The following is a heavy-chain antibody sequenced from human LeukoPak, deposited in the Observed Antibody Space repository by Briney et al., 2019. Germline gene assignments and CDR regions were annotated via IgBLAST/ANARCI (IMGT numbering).Heavy chain of an antibody. CDR1: GGSVTKYY. D-gene: IGHD6-13*01. J-gene: IGHJ1*01. CDR3: ARGQQQLVALQH. V-gene: IGHV4-4*08. Sequence: PSETLSLTCTVSGGSVTKYYWHWIRQAPGKGLEWIGRIYTSGSTNYNPSLKSRVTISVDTSKNQFSLKLSSVTAADTAVYYCARGQQQLVALQHWGQGTLVTVSS. CDR2: IYTSGST.